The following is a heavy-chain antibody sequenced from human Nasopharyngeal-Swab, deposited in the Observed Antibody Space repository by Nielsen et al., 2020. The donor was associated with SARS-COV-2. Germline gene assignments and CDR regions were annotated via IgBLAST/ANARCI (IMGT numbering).Heavy chain of an antibody. D-gene: IGHD2-2*01. V-gene: IGHV3-74*01. CDR1: GFTFGTYW. Sequence: GGSLRLSCAASGFTFGTYWMHWVRQAPGKGLEWVSRINSDGGSTGYADSVKGRFTVSRDNAKNTLYLQMNSLRAEDTAVYYCARGYAAMGFFDYWGQGTLVTVSS. CDR2: INSDGGST. J-gene: IGHJ4*02. CDR3: ARGYAAMGFFDY.